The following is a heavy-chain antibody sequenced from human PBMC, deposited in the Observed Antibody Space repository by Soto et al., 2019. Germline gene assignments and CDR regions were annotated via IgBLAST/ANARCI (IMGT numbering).Heavy chain of an antibody. CDR2: VNQGGTEK. CDR3: AREVLGINIFGAVNN. J-gene: IGHJ4*02. V-gene: IGHV3-7*01. D-gene: IGHD3-3*02. CDR1: GFTFSSDW. Sequence: GGSLRLSCAASGFTFSSDWMTWVRQAPGKGLEWVASVNQGGTEKFYVDSVKGRFTISRDNAKNSLFLQMNSLRAEDTAVYYCAREVLGINIFGAVNNWGQGTLVTVSS.